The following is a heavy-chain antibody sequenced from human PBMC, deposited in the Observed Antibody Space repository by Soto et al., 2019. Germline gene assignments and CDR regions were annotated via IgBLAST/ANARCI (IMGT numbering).Heavy chain of an antibody. CDR3: TTQITMIVVVTNDY. J-gene: IGHJ4*02. D-gene: IGHD3-22*01. CDR2: IKSKADGGTT. V-gene: IGHV3-15*07. Sequence: GGSLRLSCAASGFTFSNAWMNWVRQAPGKGLEWVGRIKSKADGGTTDYAGTVKGRSTISREDSKTTQYLQMNSSKTEDTAVYYCTTQITMIVVVTNDYWGQGTLVTVSS. CDR1: GFTFSNAW.